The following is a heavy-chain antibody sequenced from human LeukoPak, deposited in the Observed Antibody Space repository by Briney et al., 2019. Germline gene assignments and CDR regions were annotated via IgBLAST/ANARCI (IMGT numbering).Heavy chain of an antibody. Sequence: GGSLGLSCAASGFTFSSYWMSWVRQAPGKGLEWVANIKQDGSGKYYVDSVKGRFTISRDNAKNSLYLQMNSLRAEDTAVYYCARDSGDDYVWGSYRSLIDYWGQGTLVTVPS. V-gene: IGHV3-7*01. D-gene: IGHD3-16*02. CDR1: GFTFSSYW. CDR2: IKQDGSGK. J-gene: IGHJ4*02. CDR3: ARDSGDDYVWGSYRSLIDY.